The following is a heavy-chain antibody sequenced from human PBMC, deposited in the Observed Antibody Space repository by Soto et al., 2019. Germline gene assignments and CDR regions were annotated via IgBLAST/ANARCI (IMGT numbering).Heavy chain of an antibody. Sequence: QVQLVQSGAEVKQPGSSVKVSCKASGGTFSSYTISWVRQAPGQGLEWMGRIIPILGIANYAQKCQGRVTITADKSTSTAYMELSSLRSEDTAVYYCARFRGSYGMDVWGQGTTVTVSS. V-gene: IGHV1-69*02. CDR3: ARFRGSYGMDV. CDR2: IIPILGIA. D-gene: IGHD3-10*01. J-gene: IGHJ6*02. CDR1: GGTFSSYT.